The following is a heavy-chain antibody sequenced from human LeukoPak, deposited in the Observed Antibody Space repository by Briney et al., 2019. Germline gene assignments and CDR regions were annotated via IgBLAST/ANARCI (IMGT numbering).Heavy chain of an antibody. V-gene: IGHV1-69*13. CDR3: ARGEEVVAATYFDY. Sequence: SVKVSCKASGYTFTGYYMHWVRQAPGQGLEWMGGIIPIFGTANYAQKFQGRVTITADESTSTAYMELSSLRSEDTAVYYCARGEEVVAATYFDYWGQGTLVTVSS. J-gene: IGHJ4*02. CDR2: IIPIFGTA. CDR1: GYTFTGYY. D-gene: IGHD2-15*01.